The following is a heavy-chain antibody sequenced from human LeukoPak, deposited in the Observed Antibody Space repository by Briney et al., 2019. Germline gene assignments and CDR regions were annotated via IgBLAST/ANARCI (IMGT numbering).Heavy chain of an antibody. J-gene: IGHJ4*02. D-gene: IGHD3-16*02. CDR2: INHSGST. V-gene: IGHV4-34*01. CDR3: ARARIMITFGGVIVIGPSDY. CDR1: GGSFSGYY. Sequence: PSETLSLTCAVYGGSFSGYYWSWIRQPPGKGLEWIGAINHSGSTNYNPSLKSRVTIPVDTSKNQFSLTLSSVTAADTAVYYCARARIMITFGGVIVIGPSDYWGQGTLVTVSS.